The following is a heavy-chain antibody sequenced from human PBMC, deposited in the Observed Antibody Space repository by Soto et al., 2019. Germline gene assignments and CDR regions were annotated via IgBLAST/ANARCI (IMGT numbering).Heavy chain of an antibody. CDR2: INHSGST. CDR1: GGSFIGYY. V-gene: IGHV4-34*01. Sequence: SETLSLTCAVYGGSFIGYYWSWIRQPPGKGLEWIGEINHSGSTNYNPSLKSRVTISVDTSKNQFSLKLSSVTAADTAVYYCARGPDIVVVPAARPDYYYYMDVWGKGTTVTVSS. J-gene: IGHJ6*03. CDR3: ARGPDIVVVPAARPDYYYYMDV. D-gene: IGHD2-2*01.